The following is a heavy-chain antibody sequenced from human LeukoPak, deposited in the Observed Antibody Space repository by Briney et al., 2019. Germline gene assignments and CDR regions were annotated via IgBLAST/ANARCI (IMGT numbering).Heavy chain of an antibody. CDR3: ARSLYSSGWYGVDY. CDR2: INPNSGGT. D-gene: IGHD6-19*01. Sequence: ASVKVSCKASGYTFTGYYMHWVRQAPGQGLEWMGWINPNSGGTNYAQKFQGRVTMTRDTSISTAYMELSRLRSDDTAVYYCARSLYSSGWYGVDYWGQGTLVTVSS. CDR1: GYTFTGYY. V-gene: IGHV1-2*02. J-gene: IGHJ4*02.